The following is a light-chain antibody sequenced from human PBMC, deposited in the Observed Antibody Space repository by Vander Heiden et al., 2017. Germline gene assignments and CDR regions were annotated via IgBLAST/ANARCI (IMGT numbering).Light chain of an antibody. J-gene: IGKJ1*01. V-gene: IGKV4-1*01. CDR3: QQDHSTPRWT. Sequence: DIVMTQSPDSLAVSLGERATINCKSSQSVLYSSNNKNYLAWYQQKPGQPPKLLIYWASTRESGVPDRFSGSGYGTDFTLTISSLQAEDVAVYYCQQDHSTPRWTFGQGTKVEIK. CDR2: WAS. CDR1: QSVLYSSNNKNY.